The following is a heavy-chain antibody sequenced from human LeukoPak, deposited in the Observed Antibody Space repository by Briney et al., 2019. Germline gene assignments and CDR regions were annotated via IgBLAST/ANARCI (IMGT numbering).Heavy chain of an antibody. J-gene: IGHJ2*01. D-gene: IGHD3-9*01. V-gene: IGHV4-38-2*01. CDR1: GYSINSGYH. CDR2: MHHTGST. Sequence: SETLSLTCSVSGYSINSGYHWGWIRQPPGKGLEWIAIMHHTGSTHYNPSLQSRVTISIDTSKNHFSLKLRSVTAADTAVYYCARQYSDILTGYHRGELYWYFDLWGRGTLVTVSS. CDR3: ARQYSDILTGYHRGELYWYFDL.